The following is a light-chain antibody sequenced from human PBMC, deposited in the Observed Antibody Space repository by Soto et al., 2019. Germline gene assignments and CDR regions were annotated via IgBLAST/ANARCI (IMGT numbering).Light chain of an antibody. Sequence: EIVLTQSPSTLSFSPWERSTLSCMASQSVSSYLAWYQQKPGQAPRLLIYDASNRATGIPARFSGSGSGTDFTLTISSLEPEDFAVYYCQQRSNWLITFGQGTRLEIK. J-gene: IGKJ5*01. CDR1: QSVSSY. V-gene: IGKV3-11*01. CDR3: QQRSNWLIT. CDR2: DAS.